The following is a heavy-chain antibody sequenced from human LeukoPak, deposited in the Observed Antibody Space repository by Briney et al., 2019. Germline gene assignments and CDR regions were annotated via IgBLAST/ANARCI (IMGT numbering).Heavy chain of an antibody. CDR2: INHSGSI. CDR1: GGSFSGYY. CDR3: AGDRRGGGDYRPYYYYYYMDV. Sequence: SETLSLTCAVYGGSFSGYYWSWIRQPPGKGLEWIGEINHSGSINYNSSLKSRVTISVDTSKNQFSLKLSSVTAADTAVYYCAGDRRGGGDYRPYYYYYYMDVWGKGTTVTVSS. J-gene: IGHJ6*03. D-gene: IGHD2-21*02. V-gene: IGHV4-34*01.